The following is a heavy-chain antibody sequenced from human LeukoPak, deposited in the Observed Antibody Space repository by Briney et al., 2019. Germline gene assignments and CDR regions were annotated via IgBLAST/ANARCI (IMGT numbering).Heavy chain of an antibody. V-gene: IGHV1-69*04. CDR2: IIPILGIA. J-gene: IGHJ4*02. D-gene: IGHD2-21*02. CDR3: ARGSSSGPAYCGGDCYSFDY. Sequence: ASVKVSCKASGGTFSSYAISWVRQAPGQGLEWMGRIIPILGIANYAQKFQGRVTITADKSTSTAYMELSSLRSEDTAVYYCARGSSSGPAYCGGDCYSFDYWGQGTLATVSS. CDR1: GGTFSSYA.